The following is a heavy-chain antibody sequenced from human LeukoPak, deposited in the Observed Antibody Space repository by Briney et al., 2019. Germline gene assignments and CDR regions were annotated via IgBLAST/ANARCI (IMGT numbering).Heavy chain of an antibody. CDR3: AKDWAARLGGFDY. D-gene: IGHD6-6*01. CDR2: ISWNSGSI. Sequence: GGPLRLSCAASGFTFDDYAMHWVRQAPGKGLEWVSGISWNSGSIGYADSVKGRFTISRDNAKNSLYLQMNSLRAEDTALYYCAKDWAARLGGFDYWGQGTLVTVSS. CDR1: GFTFDDYA. V-gene: IGHV3-9*01. J-gene: IGHJ4*02.